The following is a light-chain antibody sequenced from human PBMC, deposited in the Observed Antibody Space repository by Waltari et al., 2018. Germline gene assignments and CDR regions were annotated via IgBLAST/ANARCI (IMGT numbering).Light chain of an antibody. CDR2: GSS. J-gene: IGKJ2*02. CDR1: QSVSSN. CDR3: QQYNNWPRGT. Sequence: DIVMTPSPATLSVSPGESPPLPCRASQSVSSNLSWYEQKPGQAPRLLIYGSSTRATGIPARFSGSGSGTEFTLTISSLQSEDFAVYYCQQYNNWPRGTFGQGTKLEIK. V-gene: IGKV3-15*01.